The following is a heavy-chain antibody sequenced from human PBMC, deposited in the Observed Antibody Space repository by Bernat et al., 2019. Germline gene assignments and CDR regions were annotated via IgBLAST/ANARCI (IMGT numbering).Heavy chain of an antibody. CDR1: GYTFTGYY. D-gene: IGHD3-10*01. CDR3: ERDHMRMVRGQLGY. Sequence: QVQLVQSGAEVKKPGASVKVSCKASGYTFTGYYMHWVRQAPVPGLEWMGWINPNSGGANYAQKFQGRITMTRDTSISTAYMELRRLRSDDTAVYYCERDHMRMVRGQLGYWGQGTLVTVSS. CDR2: INPNSGGA. J-gene: IGHJ4*02. V-gene: IGHV1-2*02.